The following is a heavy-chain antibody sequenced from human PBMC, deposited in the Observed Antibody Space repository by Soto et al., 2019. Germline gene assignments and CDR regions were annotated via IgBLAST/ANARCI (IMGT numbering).Heavy chain of an antibody. CDR3: ARYRSASCNPAYCVDY. J-gene: IGHJ4*02. CDR1: SGSISTYF. D-gene: IGHD2-2*01. CDR2: IYYSGST. Sequence: VQLQESGPGLVKPSETLSLTCAVSSGSISTYFWCWIRQPPGKGLEWIGYIYYSGSTTYNPSLRSRVAISVETSKNQFFLNLHSVTAADTAVYYCARYRSASCNPAYCVDYWGQGTLVTVSS. V-gene: IGHV4-59*01.